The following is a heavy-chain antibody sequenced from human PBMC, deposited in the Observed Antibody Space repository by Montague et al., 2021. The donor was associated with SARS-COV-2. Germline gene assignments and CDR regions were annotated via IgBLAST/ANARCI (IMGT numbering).Heavy chain of an antibody. CDR2: IYWDDDK. J-gene: IGHJ2*01. V-gene: IGHV2-5*02. Sequence: PALVKPTQTLTLTCTFSGFSLSTSGVGVGWIRQPPGKALEWLALIYWDDDKRYSPSLKSRLTITKDTSKNQVVLTMANMDPVDTATYYCAHVGMACNGGSCYPKIKDWYFDLWGRGTLVTVSS. CDR1: GFSLSTSGVG. CDR3: AHVGMACNGGSCYPKIKDWYFDL. D-gene: IGHD2-15*01.